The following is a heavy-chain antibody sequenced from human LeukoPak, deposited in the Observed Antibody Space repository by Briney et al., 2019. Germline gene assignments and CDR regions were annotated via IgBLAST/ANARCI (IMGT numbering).Heavy chain of an antibody. Sequence: ASVNVSCKVSGYTLTELSMHWVRQAPGKGLEWMGGFDPEDGETIYAQKFQGRVTMTEDTSTDTAYMELSSLRSEDTAVYYCATSVYGDYEGYFDYWGQGTLVTVSS. J-gene: IGHJ4*02. CDR2: FDPEDGET. CDR1: GYTLTELS. CDR3: ATSVYGDYEGYFDY. V-gene: IGHV1-24*01. D-gene: IGHD4-17*01.